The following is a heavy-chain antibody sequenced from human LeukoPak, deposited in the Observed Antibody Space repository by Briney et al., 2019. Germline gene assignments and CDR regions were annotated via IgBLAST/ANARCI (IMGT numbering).Heavy chain of an antibody. CDR3: ARDPSGWPHWYFDL. Sequence: SETLSLTCTVSSGSISSSSFYWGWIRQPPGKGLEWIGSIYYSGDTYYNPSLKSRATIFVDTSKNQFSLKLSSVTAADTAVYYCARDPSGWPHWYFDLWGRGTLVTVSS. D-gene: IGHD6-19*01. J-gene: IGHJ2*01. CDR2: IYYSGDT. V-gene: IGHV4-39*07. CDR1: SGSISSSSFY.